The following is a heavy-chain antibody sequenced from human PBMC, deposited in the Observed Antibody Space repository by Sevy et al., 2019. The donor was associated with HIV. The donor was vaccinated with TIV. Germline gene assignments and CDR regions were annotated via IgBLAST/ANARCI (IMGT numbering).Heavy chain of an antibody. D-gene: IGHD2-15*01. CDR1: GFTFSSYA. Sequence: GGSLRLSCAASGFTFSSYAMTWVRQAPGKGLEWVSVISGSGGSTFYEDTVKGRFTISRDNSKNTLYLQMNSLRADDTAVYYCARDGGYRSPSLANWGQGTLVTVSS. J-gene: IGHJ4*02. V-gene: IGHV3-23*01. CDR3: ARDGGYRSPSLAN. CDR2: ISGSGGST.